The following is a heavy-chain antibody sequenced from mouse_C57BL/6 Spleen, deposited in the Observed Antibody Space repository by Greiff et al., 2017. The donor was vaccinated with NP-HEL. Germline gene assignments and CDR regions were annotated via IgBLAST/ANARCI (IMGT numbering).Heavy chain of an antibody. CDR3: ARSDGSSYEAMDY. D-gene: IGHD1-1*01. V-gene: IGHV5-17*01. CDR1: GFTFSDYG. J-gene: IGHJ4*01. Sequence: EVQVVESGGGLVKPGGSLKLSCAASGFTFSDYGMHWVRQAPEKGLEWVAYISSGSSTIYYADTGKGRFTISRDNAKNTLFLQMTSLRSEDTAMYYCARSDGSSYEAMDYWGQGTSVTVSS. CDR2: ISSGSSTI.